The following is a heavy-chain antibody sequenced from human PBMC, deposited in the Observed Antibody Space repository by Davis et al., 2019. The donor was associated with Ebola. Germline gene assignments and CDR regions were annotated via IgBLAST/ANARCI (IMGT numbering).Heavy chain of an antibody. D-gene: IGHD2-2*01. J-gene: IGHJ5*02. V-gene: IGHV7-4-1*02. Sequence: AASVKVSCKASGYSVTTYAITWVRQAPGQGLEWMGWINTKTGNPMYAQGFTGRFVFSLDTSVSTAYVQISSLKAEDTAVYYCARVPNCIGTSCPGLWFDPWGQGTLVTVSS. CDR3: ARVPNCIGTSCPGLWFDP. CDR2: INTKTGNP. CDR1: GYSVTTYA.